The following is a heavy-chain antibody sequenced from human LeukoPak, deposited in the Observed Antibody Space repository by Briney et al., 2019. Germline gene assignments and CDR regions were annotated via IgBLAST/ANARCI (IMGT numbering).Heavy chain of an antibody. CDR3: ATDPTEYSSSSDHYYYMDV. D-gene: IGHD6-6*01. Sequence: GGSLRLSCTASEFTFSSYSMHWVRQAPDKGLEWVAVISYDGSNKYFADSVKGRFTISRDNSKNTLYLQMNSLRTEDTAVYYCATDPTEYSSSSDHYYYMDVWGTGTTVTVSS. CDR1: EFTFSSYS. CDR2: ISYDGSNK. J-gene: IGHJ6*03. V-gene: IGHV3-30*01.